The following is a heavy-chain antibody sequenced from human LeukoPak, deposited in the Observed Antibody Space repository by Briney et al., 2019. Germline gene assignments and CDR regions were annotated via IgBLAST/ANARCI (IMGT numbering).Heavy chain of an antibody. CDR1: GGSVSSGSYY. CDR3: ARDLAIATTTGDGMDV. D-gene: IGHD1/OR15-1a*01. CDR2: IYYSGST. V-gene: IGHV4-61*01. Sequence: SETLSLTCTVSGGSVSSGSYYGSWIRQPPGKGLEWIGYIYYSGSTNYNPSLKSRVTISVDTSKNQFSLKLSSVTAADTAVYYCARDLAIATTTGDGMDVWGKGTTVTVSS. J-gene: IGHJ6*04.